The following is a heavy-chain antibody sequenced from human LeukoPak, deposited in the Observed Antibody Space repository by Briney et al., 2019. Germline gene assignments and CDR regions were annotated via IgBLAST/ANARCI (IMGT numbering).Heavy chain of an antibody. CDR1: GSTFSLYG. CDR3: AKDSYGMDV. CDR2: ISYDGTDK. J-gene: IGHJ6*02. Sequence: GGSLRLSCAASGSTFSLYGMHWVRQAPGKGLEWVAVISYDGTDKYYGDSVKGRFTISRDNSKNTLYLQMNSLRAEDTAVYFCAKDSYGMDVWGQGTTVTVSS. V-gene: IGHV3-30*18.